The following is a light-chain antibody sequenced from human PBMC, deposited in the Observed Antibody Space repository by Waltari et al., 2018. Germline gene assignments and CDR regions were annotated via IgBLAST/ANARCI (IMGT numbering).Light chain of an antibody. CDR1: ALPKQY. V-gene: IGLV3-25*03. Sequence: SYELTQPPSVSVSPGQTARITCSGEALPKQYVYWYQQKPGQAPLIVIHQDTARPSGIPERFSGSSSGTTGTLIISGVEADDEADYYCQSADSSGTQKVFGGGTKLTVL. CDR2: QDT. CDR3: QSADSSGTQKV. J-gene: IGLJ3*02.